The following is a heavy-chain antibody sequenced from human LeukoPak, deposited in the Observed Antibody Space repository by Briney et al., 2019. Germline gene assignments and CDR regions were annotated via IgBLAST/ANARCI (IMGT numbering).Heavy chain of an antibody. CDR2: INHSGST. D-gene: IGHD6-13*01. J-gene: IGHJ4*02. CDR1: GGSFSGYY. Sequence: PSETLSLTCAVYGGSFSGYYWSWIRQPPGKGLEWIGEINHSGSTNYNPSLKSRVTISVDTSKNQFSLKLSSVTAADTAVYYCARLASSSWYFFDYWGQGTLVTVSS. V-gene: IGHV4-34*01. CDR3: ARLASSSWYFFDY.